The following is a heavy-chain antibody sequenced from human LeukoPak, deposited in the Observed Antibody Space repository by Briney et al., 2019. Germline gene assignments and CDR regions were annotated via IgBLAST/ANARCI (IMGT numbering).Heavy chain of an antibody. D-gene: IGHD2-2*02. CDR2: IWYDGSNK. V-gene: IGHV3-33*01. CDR3: TTLIVVVPAAIVVV. CDR1: GFTFSSYG. Sequence: PGGSLRLSCAASGFTFSSYGMHWVRQAPGKGLEWVAVIWYDGSNKYYADSVKGRFTISRDNSKNTLYLQMNSLRAEDTAVYYCTTLIVVVPAAIVVVWGQGTLVTVSS. J-gene: IGHJ4*02.